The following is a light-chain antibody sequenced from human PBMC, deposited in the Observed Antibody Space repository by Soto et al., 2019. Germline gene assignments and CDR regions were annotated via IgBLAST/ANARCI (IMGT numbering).Light chain of an antibody. J-gene: IGKJ2*01. CDR1: QTISNW. Sequence: DIQMTQSPSTLSASVGDRVTITCRASQTISNWLAWYKQEPGKAPKLLIDDASSLRSGVPSRFSGSGFATDFTLTISSLQPDDFATYYCQQYSISPDTFGQGTKLEI. CDR3: QQYSISPDT. V-gene: IGKV1-5*01. CDR2: DAS.